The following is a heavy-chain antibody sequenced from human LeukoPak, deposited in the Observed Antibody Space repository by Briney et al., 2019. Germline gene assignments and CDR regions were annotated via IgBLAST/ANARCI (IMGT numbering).Heavy chain of an antibody. Sequence: GGSLRLSCAASGXTFSRYGMHWVRQAPGKGLECVTVIWYDGSNENYADFVKGRFTISRDNSKNTLYLQMNSLRAEDTAVYYCVRNTVTDDGFDIWGQGTMVTVSP. V-gene: IGHV3-33*01. D-gene: IGHD4-17*01. CDR3: VRNTVTDDGFDI. CDR2: IWYDGSNE. CDR1: GXTFSRYG. J-gene: IGHJ3*02.